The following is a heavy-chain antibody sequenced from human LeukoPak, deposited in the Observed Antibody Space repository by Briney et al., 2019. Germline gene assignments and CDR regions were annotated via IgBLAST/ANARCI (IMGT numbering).Heavy chain of an antibody. V-gene: IGHV1-18*01. Sequence: ASVKVSCKASGYTFTSYGISWVRQAPGQGLEWMGWISAYNGNTNYAQKLQGRVTMTTDTSTSTAYMELRSLRSDDTAVYYCARLAFKEDSYGYPEAPDYWGQGTLVTVSS. D-gene: IGHD5-18*01. CDR1: GYTFTSYG. CDR2: ISAYNGNT. CDR3: ARLAFKEDSYGYPEAPDY. J-gene: IGHJ4*02.